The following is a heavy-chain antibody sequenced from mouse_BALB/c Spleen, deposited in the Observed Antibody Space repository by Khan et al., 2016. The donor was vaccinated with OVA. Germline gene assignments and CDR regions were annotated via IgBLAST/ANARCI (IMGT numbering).Heavy chain of an antibody. Sequence: DLVKPGASVKLSCKASGYTFTSYWINWIKQRPGQGLEWIGRIAPGSGSAYYTEMFKGKATLTVDTSSSTAYIQLRSLSSADSAVYCGARENYYGRTSYAMDYWGQGASVTVSS. J-gene: IGHJ4*01. CDR1: GYTFTSYW. CDR3: ARENYYGRTSYAMDY. D-gene: IGHD1-1*01. V-gene: IGHV1S41*01. CDR2: IAPGSGSA.